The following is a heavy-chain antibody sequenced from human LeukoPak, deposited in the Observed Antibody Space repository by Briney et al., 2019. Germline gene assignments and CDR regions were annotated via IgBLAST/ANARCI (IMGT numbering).Heavy chain of an antibody. J-gene: IGHJ4*02. CDR1: GGSFSGYY. CDR2: INHSGST. Sequence: SETLSLTCADYGGSFSGYYWSWIRQPPGKGLEWIGEINHSGSTNYNPSLKSRVTISVDTSKNQFSLKLSSVTAADTAVYYCARGDYYDSSGYFPPSLYFDYWGQGTLVAVSS. V-gene: IGHV4-34*01. CDR3: ARGDYYDSSGYFPPSLYFDY. D-gene: IGHD3-22*01.